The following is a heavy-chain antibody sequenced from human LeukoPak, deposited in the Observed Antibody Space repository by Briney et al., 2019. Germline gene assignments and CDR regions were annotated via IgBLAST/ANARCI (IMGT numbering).Heavy chain of an antibody. V-gene: IGHV4-39*01. CDR3: ARRSYYYDSSGYYSDAFDI. CDR2: IYYSGST. CDR1: GGSFSSYY. Sequence: SETLSLTCAVYGGSFSSYYWGWIRQPPGKGLEWIGSIYYSGSTYYNPSLKSRVTISVDTSKNQFSLKLSSVTAADTAVYYCARRSYYYDSSGYYSDAFDIWGQGTMVTVSS. D-gene: IGHD3-22*01. J-gene: IGHJ3*02.